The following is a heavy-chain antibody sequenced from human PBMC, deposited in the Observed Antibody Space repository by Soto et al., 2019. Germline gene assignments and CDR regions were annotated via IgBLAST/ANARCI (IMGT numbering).Heavy chain of an antibody. J-gene: IGHJ6*02. CDR1: GFTFSSYG. CDR2: ISYDGSNK. Sequence: QVQLVESGGGVVQPGRSLRLSCAASGFTFSSYGMHWVRQAPGKGLEWVAVISYDGSNKYYADSVKGRFTISRDNSKNTLYLQMNSLRAEDTAVYYCVKDTGYGSDLLYYYGMDVWGQGTTVTVSS. V-gene: IGHV3-30*18. D-gene: IGHD3-10*01. CDR3: VKDTGYGSDLLYYYGMDV.